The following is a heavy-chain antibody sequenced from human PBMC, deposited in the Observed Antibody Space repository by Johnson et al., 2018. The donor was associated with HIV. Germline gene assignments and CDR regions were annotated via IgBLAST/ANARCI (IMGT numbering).Heavy chain of an antibody. D-gene: IGHD6-13*01. CDR2: IKQDGSEK. CDR3: ARGGEYSSSLYAFDI. V-gene: IGHV3-7*01. J-gene: IGHJ3*02. CDR1: GFTFSSYW. Sequence: VQLVESGGGLVQPGGSLRLSCASSGFTFSSYWMSWVRQAPGNGLEWVANIKQDGSEKYYVDSVKGRFTISRDNSKNTLYLQMNSLRAEDTAVYYCARGGEYSSSLYAFDIWGQGTLVTVSS.